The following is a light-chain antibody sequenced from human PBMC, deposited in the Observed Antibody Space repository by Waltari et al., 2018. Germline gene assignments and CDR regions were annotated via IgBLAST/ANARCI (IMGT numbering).Light chain of an antibody. J-gene: IGLJ3*02. CDR2: DIF. V-gene: IGLV2-11*01. CDR1: GSDY. Sequence: QSALTQPHSVSGSVGESDTISCTGTGSDYVSWYQQLPGKAPKLLIYDIFQRPSGVPDRFFGSKSGNSASLTVSGLQTEDEADYYCCSFEGTWVFGGGTKLTVL. CDR3: CSFEGTWV.